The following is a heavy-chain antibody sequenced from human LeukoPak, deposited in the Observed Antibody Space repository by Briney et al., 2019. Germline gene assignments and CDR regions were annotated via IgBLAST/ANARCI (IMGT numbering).Heavy chain of an antibody. J-gene: IGHJ4*02. D-gene: IGHD6-6*01. CDR2: INPNDGTT. V-gene: IGHV1-46*01. CDR3: ARDISSSPRGLDY. CDR1: EYTFTSYY. Sequence: ASVKVSCKASEYTFTSYYIHWVRQAPGQGLNGMEIINPNDGTTNYAQKVQGSVTMTRDTSENTVYMELSSLRSEDTAIYYCARDISSSPRGLDYWGQGTLVTVSS.